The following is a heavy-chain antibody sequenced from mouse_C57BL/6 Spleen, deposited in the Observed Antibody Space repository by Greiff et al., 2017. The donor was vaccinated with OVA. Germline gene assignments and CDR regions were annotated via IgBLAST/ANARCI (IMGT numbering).Heavy chain of an antibody. J-gene: IGHJ1*03. CDR1: GYTFTDYY. V-gene: IGHV1-19*01. Sequence: VQLKESGPVLVKPGASVKMSCKASGYTFTDYYMNWVKQSHGKSLEWIGVINPYNGGTSYNQKFKGKATLTVDKSSSTAYMELNSLTSEDSAVYYCAGLDWYFDVWGTGTTVTFSS. CDR2: INPYNGGT. D-gene: IGHD3-3*01. CDR3: AGLDWYFDV.